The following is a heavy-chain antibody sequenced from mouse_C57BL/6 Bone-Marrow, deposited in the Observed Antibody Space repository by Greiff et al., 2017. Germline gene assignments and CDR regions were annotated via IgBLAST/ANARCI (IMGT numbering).Heavy chain of an antibody. Sequence: EVQVVESGGGLVKPGGSLKLSCAASGFTFSSYAMSWVRQTPEKRLEWVATISDGGSYTYYPDNVKGRFTISRDNAKNNLYLQMSHLKSEDTAMYYCARGGYSYTAWFAYWGRGTLVTVSA. CDR1: GFTFSSYA. D-gene: IGHD2-12*01. CDR3: ARGGYSYTAWFAY. V-gene: IGHV5-4*01. CDR2: ISDGGSYT. J-gene: IGHJ3*01.